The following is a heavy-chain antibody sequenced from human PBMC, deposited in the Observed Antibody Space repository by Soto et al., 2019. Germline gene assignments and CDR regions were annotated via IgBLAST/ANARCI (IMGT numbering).Heavy chain of an antibody. CDR1: GGTYNTFA. V-gene: IGHV1-69*10. CDR3: ARAAKRYFDY. Sequence: SVKVSCKASGGTYNTFAISWVRQVPGQGLEWMGGIIPVLGPAFYAQKFQGRVTITADKSTTTAYLELTSLRSEDTAVYYCARAAKRYFDYWGQGTMVTV. J-gene: IGHJ4*02. CDR2: IIPVLGPA.